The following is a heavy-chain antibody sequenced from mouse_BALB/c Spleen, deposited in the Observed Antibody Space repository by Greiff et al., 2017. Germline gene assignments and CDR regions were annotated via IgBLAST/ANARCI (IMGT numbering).Heavy chain of an antibody. CDR2: ISSGSSTI. J-gene: IGHJ2*01. Sequence: EVKLVESGGGLVQPGGSRKLSCAASGFTFSSFGMHWVRQAPEKGLEWVAYISSGSSTIYYADTVKGRFTISRDNPKNTLFLQMTSLRSEDTAMYYCARDDGYYNYWGQGTTRTVSS. D-gene: IGHD2-3*01. V-gene: IGHV5-17*02. CDR1: GFTFSSFG. CDR3: ARDDGYYNY.